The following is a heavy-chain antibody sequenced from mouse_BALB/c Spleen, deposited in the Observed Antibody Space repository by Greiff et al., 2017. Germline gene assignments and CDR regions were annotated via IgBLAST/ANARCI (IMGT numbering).Heavy chain of an antibody. V-gene: IGHV5-17*02. CDR1: GFTFSSFG. CDR3: AREEDYGSSSFAY. D-gene: IGHD1-1*01. CDR2: ISSGSSTI. Sequence: EVKVVESGGGLVQPGGSRKLSCAASGFTFSSFGMHWVRQAPEKGLEWVAYISSGSSTIYYADTVKGRFTISRDNPKNTLFLQMTSLRSEDTAMYYCAREEDYGSSSFAYWGQGTLVTVSA. J-gene: IGHJ3*01.